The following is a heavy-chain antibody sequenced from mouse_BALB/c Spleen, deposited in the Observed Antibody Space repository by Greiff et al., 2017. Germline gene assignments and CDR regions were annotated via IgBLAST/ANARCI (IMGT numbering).Heavy chain of an antibody. CDR3: AREGDYYAMDY. J-gene: IGHJ4*01. Sequence: QVQLQQSGPGLVAPSQSLSITCTASGFSLTGYGVNWVRQPPGKGLEWLGLIWGDGSTDYNSALKSRLSISKDNSKSQVFLKMNSLQTDDTARYYCAREGDYYAMDYWGQGTSVTVSS. V-gene: IGHV2-6-7*01. CDR2: IWGDGST. CDR1: GFSLTGYG.